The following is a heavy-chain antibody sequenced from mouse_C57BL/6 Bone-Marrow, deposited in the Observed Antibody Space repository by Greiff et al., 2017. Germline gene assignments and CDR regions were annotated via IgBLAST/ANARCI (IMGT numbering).Heavy chain of an antibody. D-gene: IGHD1-1*01. CDR3: ARDYGSRYDWYFDV. Sequence: VQLQQSGAELVMPGASVKLSCKASGYTFTSYWMHWVKQRPGQGLEWIGEIDPSDSYTNYNQQFKGKSTLTVDKSSSTAYMQHSRLTSEDSAVYYCARDYGSRYDWYFDVWGTGTTVTVSS. V-gene: IGHV1-69*01. CDR2: IDPSDSYT. CDR1: GYTFTSYW. J-gene: IGHJ1*03.